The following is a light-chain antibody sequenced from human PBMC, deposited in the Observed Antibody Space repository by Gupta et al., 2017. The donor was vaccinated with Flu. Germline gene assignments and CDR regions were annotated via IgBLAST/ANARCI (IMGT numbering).Light chain of an antibody. CDR2: ETS. CDR3: GTWDSSLSAGV. V-gene: IGLV1-51*02. J-gene: IGLJ3*02. CDR1: SSNIGIYY. Sequence: QSVLTQPPSVSAAPGQTVTISCSGSSSNIGIYYVSWYQHLPGTAPKLLIYETSERPSGIPDRFSGSKSGTSATLAITGLQTGDEADYYCGTWDSSLSAGVFGGGTKLTVL.